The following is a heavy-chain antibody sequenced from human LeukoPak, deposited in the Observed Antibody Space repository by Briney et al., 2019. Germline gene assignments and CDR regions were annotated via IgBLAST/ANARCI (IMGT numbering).Heavy chain of an antibody. CDR1: GYTFTGYY. J-gene: IGHJ5*02. Sequence: APVKVSCKASGYTFTGYYMHWVRQAPGQGLEWMGWINPNSGGTNYAQKFQGWVTMTRDTSISTAYMELSRLRSDDTAVYYCARAGYCSSTSCYSWFDPWGQGTLVTVSS. CDR3: ARAGYCSSTSCYSWFDP. D-gene: IGHD2-2*02. V-gene: IGHV1-2*04. CDR2: INPNSGGT.